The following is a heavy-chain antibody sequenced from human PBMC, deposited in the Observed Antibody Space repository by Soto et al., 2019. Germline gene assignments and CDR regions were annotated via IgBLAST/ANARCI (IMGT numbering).Heavy chain of an antibody. Sequence: QVQLVQSGVEVKKPGASVRVSCKASGYTFISYGISGLRQAPGQGPEWMGWISTYNCNTNYAQKVQGRVTMTTDTSPSTAYMELRSLSSDDTAVYYCARDVASDWRTRGNWFDPWGQGTLVTVSS. CDR2: ISTYNCNT. V-gene: IGHV1-18*01. CDR3: ARDVASDWRTRGNWFDP. J-gene: IGHJ5*02. CDR1: GYTFISYG. D-gene: IGHD6-19*01.